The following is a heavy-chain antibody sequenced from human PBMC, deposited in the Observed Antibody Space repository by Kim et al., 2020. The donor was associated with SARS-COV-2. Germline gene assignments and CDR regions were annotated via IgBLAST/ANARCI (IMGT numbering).Heavy chain of an antibody. J-gene: IGHJ4*02. Sequence: YSQKFKGRVTITRDTSASTAYMGLSSLRSEETAVYYCARGAGATTHFDYWGQGTLVTVSS. V-gene: IGHV1-3*01. CDR3: ARGAGATTHFDY. D-gene: IGHD1-26*01.